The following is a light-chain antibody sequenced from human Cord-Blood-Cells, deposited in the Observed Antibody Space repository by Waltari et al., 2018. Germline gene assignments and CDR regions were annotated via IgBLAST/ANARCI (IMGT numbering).Light chain of an antibody. J-gene: IGKJ4*01. CDR2: AAS. V-gene: IGKV1-8*01. CDR1: QGISSY. Sequence: AIRMTQSPSSFAASTGDRGTITCRASQGISSYLAWYQQKPGKAPKLLIYAASTLQSGVPSRFSGSGSGTDFTLTISCLQSEDFATYYCQQYYSYPLTFGGGTKVEIK. CDR3: QQYYSYPLT.